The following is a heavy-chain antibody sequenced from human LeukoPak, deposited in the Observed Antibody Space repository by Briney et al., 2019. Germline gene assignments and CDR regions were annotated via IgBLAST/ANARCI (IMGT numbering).Heavy chain of an antibody. D-gene: IGHD3-10*01. CDR2: ISSSSSTI. CDR3: ATGITYLYYYYMDV. CDR1: GFTFSSYS. Sequence: PGGSLRLFCAASGFTFSSYSMNWVRQAPGKGLEWVSYISSSSSTIYYADSVKGRFTISRDNAKNSLYLQMNSLRAEDTAVNYCATGITYLYYYYMDVWGKGTTVTVSS. J-gene: IGHJ6*03. V-gene: IGHV3-48*04.